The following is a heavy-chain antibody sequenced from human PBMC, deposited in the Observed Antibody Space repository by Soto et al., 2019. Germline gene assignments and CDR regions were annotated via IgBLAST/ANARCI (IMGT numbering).Heavy chain of an antibody. CDR2: VYNSGST. Sequence: SETLSLTCTVSGGSISSNYWTWIRQPPGKGLEWIGCVYNSGSTNYNPSLKSRVTISEDTSKSQFSLKVNSMTAADTAVYYCARYRREAVAGYTLDNWGQGILVTVSS. D-gene: IGHD6-13*01. CDR1: GGSISSNY. CDR3: ARYRREAVAGYTLDN. J-gene: IGHJ4*02. V-gene: IGHV4-59*01.